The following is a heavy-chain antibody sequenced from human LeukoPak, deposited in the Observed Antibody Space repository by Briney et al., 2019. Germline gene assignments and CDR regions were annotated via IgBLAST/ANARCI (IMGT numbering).Heavy chain of an antibody. D-gene: IGHD3-22*01. J-gene: IGHJ4*02. CDR2: IQTSGIT. CDR3: ARDTYYYDSSGLTTIDY. Sequence: SETLSLTCTVSGGSISSYYWSWIRQPAGKGLEWIGRIQTSGITNYNPSLKSRVTMSVDMSKNQFSLKLSSVTAADTAVYYCARDTYYYDSSGLTTIDYWGQGTLVTVSS. V-gene: IGHV4-4*07. CDR1: GGSISSYY.